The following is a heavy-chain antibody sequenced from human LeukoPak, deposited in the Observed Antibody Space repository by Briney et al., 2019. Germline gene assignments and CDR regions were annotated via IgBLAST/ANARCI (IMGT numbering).Heavy chain of an antibody. Sequence: LGESLKISCKGSGYSFTSYWIGWVRQMPGKGLEWMGIIYPGDSDTRYSPSFQGQVTISADKSISTAYLQWSSLMASDTAMYYCARQRYYYGSGSFTPPGDYWGQGTLVTVSS. J-gene: IGHJ4*02. CDR1: GYSFTSYW. CDR3: ARQRYYYGSGSFTPPGDY. D-gene: IGHD3-10*01. CDR2: IYPGDSDT. V-gene: IGHV5-51*01.